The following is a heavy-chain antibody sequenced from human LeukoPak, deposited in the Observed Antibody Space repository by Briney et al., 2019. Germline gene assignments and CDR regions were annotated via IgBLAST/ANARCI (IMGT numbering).Heavy chain of an antibody. J-gene: IGHJ3*02. V-gene: IGHV3-23*01. CDR3: AKWRSRSYDAFDI. D-gene: IGHD3-3*01. CDR2: ISGSGGST. CDR1: GFTFSTYG. Sequence: GGSLRLSCAASGFTFSTYGMSWVRQAPGKGLEWVSFISGSGGSTYYADSVKGRFTISRDNSKNTAYLQMNSLRAEDTAVYYCAKWRSRSYDAFDIWGQGTMVTVSS.